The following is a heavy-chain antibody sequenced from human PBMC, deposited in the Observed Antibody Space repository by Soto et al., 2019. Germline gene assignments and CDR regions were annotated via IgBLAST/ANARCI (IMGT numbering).Heavy chain of an antibody. J-gene: IGHJ1*01. D-gene: IGHD4-17*01. Sequence: GCSLRLSCAASGVTVSSTYMSGVRKNPGKGLEWVSVIYSGGSTYYADSVKDRFTISRDNSKNTLYLQMNSLRAEDTAVYYCAREDYGGNSGYFQHWGQGTLVTVSS. V-gene: IGHV3-66*01. CDR3: AREDYGGNSGYFQH. CDR2: IYSGGST. CDR1: GVTVSSTY.